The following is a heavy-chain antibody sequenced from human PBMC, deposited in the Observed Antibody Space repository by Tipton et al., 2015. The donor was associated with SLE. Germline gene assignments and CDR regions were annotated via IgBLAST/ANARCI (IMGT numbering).Heavy chain of an antibody. J-gene: IGHJ6*02. CDR2: IDNNGGTR. CDR1: GFTFSSYG. V-gene: IGHV3-48*04. Sequence: SGFTFSSYGMHWVRQAPGKGLEWISYIDNNGGTRFYADSVKGRFTISRDNAKNSLYLQMNSLRAEDTALYYCAKDTRYGYYYGMDVWGQGTTVTVSS. D-gene: IGHD5-18*01. CDR3: AKDTRYGYYYGMDV.